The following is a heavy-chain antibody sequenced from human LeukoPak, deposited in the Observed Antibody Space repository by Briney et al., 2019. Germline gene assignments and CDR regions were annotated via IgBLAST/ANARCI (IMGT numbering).Heavy chain of an antibody. J-gene: IGHJ5*02. CDR1: GYSISSGYY. CDR2: IYHSGST. CDR3: ARTVGWDIVVVPAAMREYNWFDP. V-gene: IGHV4-38-2*01. D-gene: IGHD2-2*01. Sequence: KPSETLSLTCAVSGYSISSGYYWGWIRQPPGKGVEWIGSIYHSGSTYYNPSLKSRVTISVDTSKNQFSLKLSSVTAADTAVYYCARTVGWDIVVVPAAMREYNWFDPWGQGTLVTVSS.